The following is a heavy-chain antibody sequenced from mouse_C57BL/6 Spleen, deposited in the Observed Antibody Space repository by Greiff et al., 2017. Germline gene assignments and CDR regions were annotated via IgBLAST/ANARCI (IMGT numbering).Heavy chain of an antibody. J-gene: IGHJ1*03. D-gene: IGHD2-10*02. V-gene: IGHV5-6*01. CDR1: GFTFSSYG. CDR3: ARTGYGSTTWYFDV. Sequence: EVKLVESGGDLVKPGGSLKLSCAASGFTFSSYGMSWVRQTPDKRLEWVATISSGGSYTYYPDSVKGRFTISRDNAKNTLYLQMSSLKSEDTAMYCCARTGYGSTTWYFDVWGTGTTVTVSS. CDR2: ISSGGSYT.